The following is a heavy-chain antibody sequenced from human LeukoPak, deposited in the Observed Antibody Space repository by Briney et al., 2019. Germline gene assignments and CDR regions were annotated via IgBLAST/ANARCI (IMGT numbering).Heavy chain of an antibody. V-gene: IGHV4-34*01. J-gene: IGHJ6*02. Sequence: SETLSLTCAVYGGSFSGYYWSWIRQPPGKGLEWIGEINHSGSTNYNPSLKSRVTIPVDTSKNQFSLKLSSVTAADTAVYYCARGGSEGPTVSHYYGMDVWGQGTTVTVSS. CDR3: ARGGSEGPTVSHYYGMDV. D-gene: IGHD4-17*01. CDR2: INHSGST. CDR1: GGSFSGYY.